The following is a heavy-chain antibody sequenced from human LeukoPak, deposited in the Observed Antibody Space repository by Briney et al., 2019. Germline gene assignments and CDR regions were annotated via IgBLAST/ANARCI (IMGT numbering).Heavy chain of an antibody. D-gene: IGHD3-22*01. J-gene: IGHJ6*02. V-gene: IGHV3-7*01. CDR3: ARDRRYYYDSSGGDYYYYYGMDV. Sequence: GGSLRLSCAASGFTFSSYWMSWVRQAPGKGLEWVANIKQDGSEKYYVASVKGRFTISRDNAKNSLYLQMNSLRAEDTAVYYCARDRRYYYDSSGGDYYYYYGMDVWGQGTTVTVSS. CDR1: GFTFSSYW. CDR2: IKQDGSEK.